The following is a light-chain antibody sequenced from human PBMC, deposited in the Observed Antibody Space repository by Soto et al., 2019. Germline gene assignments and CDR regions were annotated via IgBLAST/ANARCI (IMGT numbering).Light chain of an antibody. CDR2: DAS. J-gene: IGKJ5*01. CDR1: QTISRW. CDR3: HSRA. V-gene: IGKV1-5*01. Sequence: DIQLNQTPSTLSASVGDEVTITCRASQTISRWLAWYQQKPGRAPKLMIYDASTLESGVPSRFSGSGSETEFTLTISRLQPDDFATYLCHSRAFGQGTLLEVK.